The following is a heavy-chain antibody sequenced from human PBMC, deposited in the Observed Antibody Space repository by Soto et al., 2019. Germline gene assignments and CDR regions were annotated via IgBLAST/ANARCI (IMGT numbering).Heavy chain of an antibody. CDR2: IYYSGST. V-gene: IGHV4-31*03. D-gene: IGHD3-22*01. Sequence: SETLSLTCTVSGGSISSGGYYWSWIRQHPGKGLEWIGYIYYSGSTYYNPSLKSRVTISVDTSKNQFSLKLSSVTAADTAVYYCARLGVVIPLDMYYYYGMDVWGQGTTVTVSS. CDR1: GGSISSGGYY. CDR3: ARLGVVIPLDMYYYYGMDV. J-gene: IGHJ6*02.